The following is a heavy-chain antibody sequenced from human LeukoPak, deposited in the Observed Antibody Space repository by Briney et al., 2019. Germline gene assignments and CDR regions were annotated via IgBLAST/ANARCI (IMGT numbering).Heavy chain of an antibody. J-gene: IGHJ5*02. CDR1: ADSVSSNSAA. Sequence: SPTLSLTFAISADSVSSNSAARNWIRQSPSRGLEWLGSTYYRSKWYNDYAVSVKSRITINPDTSKNQFSLQLNSVTPEDTAVYYCARSWDSSSSNGFDPWGQGTLVTVSS. V-gene: IGHV6-1*01. D-gene: IGHD6-6*01. CDR3: ARSWDSSSSNGFDP. CDR2: TYYRSKWYN.